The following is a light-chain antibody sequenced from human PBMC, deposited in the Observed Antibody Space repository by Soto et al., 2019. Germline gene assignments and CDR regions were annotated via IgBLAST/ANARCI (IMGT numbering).Light chain of an antibody. CDR1: SSDIGAYNH. CDR2: SVS. J-gene: IGLJ1*01. V-gene: IGLV2-14*01. Sequence: QSALTQPASVSGSPGQSITISCSGSSSDIGAYNHVAWFQQFPGKTPKLVIYSVSDRPSGVSYRFSGSKSGNTASLTISGLQADDEADYYCISYTVSRSYVFRTGTKLTVL. CDR3: ISYTVSRSYV.